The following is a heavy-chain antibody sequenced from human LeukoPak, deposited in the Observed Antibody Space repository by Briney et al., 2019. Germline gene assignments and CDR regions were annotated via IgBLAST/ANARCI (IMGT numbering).Heavy chain of an antibody. D-gene: IGHD6-13*01. CDR3: GRPIAAAGGASFFDY. Sequence: GASVNVSCKASGYTFTSYGISWVRQAPGQGLEWMGWISAYNGNTNYAQKLQGRVTMTTDTSTSTAYMEVRSLRSDDTAVYYCGRPIAAAGGASFFDYWGQGTLVTVSS. V-gene: IGHV1-18*01. J-gene: IGHJ4*02. CDR1: GYTFTSYG. CDR2: ISAYNGNT.